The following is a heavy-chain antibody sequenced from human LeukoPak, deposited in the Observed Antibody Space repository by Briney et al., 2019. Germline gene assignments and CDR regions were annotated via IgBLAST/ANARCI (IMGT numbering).Heavy chain of an antibody. CDR2: IYYSGST. J-gene: IGHJ4*02. CDR1: GGSINNYY. Sequence: SETLSLTCTVSGGSINNYYWSWIRQPPGKGLEWIGYIYYSGSTNYNPSLKSRVTISVDTSKNQFSLNLSSVTAADTAVYYCARSKDILTGYCFDYWGQGTLVTVSS. D-gene: IGHD3-9*01. V-gene: IGHV4-59*01. CDR3: ARSKDILTGYCFDY.